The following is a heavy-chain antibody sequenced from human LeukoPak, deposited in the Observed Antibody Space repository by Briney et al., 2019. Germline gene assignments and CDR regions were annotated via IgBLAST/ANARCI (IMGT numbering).Heavy chain of an antibody. D-gene: IGHD3-16*01. CDR1: GFTFSSSA. CDR2: INGGGGST. V-gene: IGHV3-23*01. CDR3: AKAPGGIVGY. Sequence: GGSLRLSCAASGFTFSSSAMSWVRQAPGKGLEWVSAINGGGGSTYYADSVKGRFTISRDNSKNTLYLQMNSLRAEDTAVYYCAKAPGGIVGYWGQGTLVTVSS. J-gene: IGHJ4*02.